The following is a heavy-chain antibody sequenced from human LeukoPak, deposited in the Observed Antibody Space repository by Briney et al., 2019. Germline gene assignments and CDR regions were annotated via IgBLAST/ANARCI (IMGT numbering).Heavy chain of an antibody. D-gene: IGHD5-24*01. CDR1: GGSISSYY. CDR2: IYYSGST. J-gene: IGHJ4*02. CDR3: ARDKRGDGYGDFDY. V-gene: IGHV4-59*01. Sequence: SETLSLTCTVSGGSISSYYWSWIRQPPGRGLEWIGYIYYSGSTNYNPSLKSRVTMSVDTSKNQFSLRLSSVTAADTAVYYCARDKRGDGYGDFDYWGQGTLVTVSS.